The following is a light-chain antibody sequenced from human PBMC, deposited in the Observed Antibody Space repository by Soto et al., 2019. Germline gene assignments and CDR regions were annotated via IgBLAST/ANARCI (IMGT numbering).Light chain of an antibody. CDR3: QKYNSAPQT. Sequence: DIQMTQSPSSLSASVGDRVTITCRASQGISNYLAWYQQKPGKVPKLLMYAASTLQSGVPSRFSGSGSGTEFTLIISRLQPEDVATYYCQKYNSAPQTFGPGTKVDIK. V-gene: IGKV1-27*01. J-gene: IGKJ3*01. CDR2: AAS. CDR1: QGISNY.